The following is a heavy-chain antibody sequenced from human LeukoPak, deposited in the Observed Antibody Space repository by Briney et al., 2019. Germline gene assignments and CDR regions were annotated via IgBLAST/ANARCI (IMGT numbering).Heavy chain of an antibody. V-gene: IGHV3-23*01. J-gene: IGHJ5*02. Sequence: GGSLRLSCAASGFTFTSHAMSWVRQAPGKGLEWVSGISGSGVSTYYADSEKGRFTISRDNSKNTLSLQMNSLRAEDTAVYYCAKDRRDSSGWYDWFDPWGQGTLVTVSS. D-gene: IGHD6-19*01. CDR2: ISGSGVST. CDR3: AKDRRDSSGWYDWFDP. CDR1: GFTFTSHA.